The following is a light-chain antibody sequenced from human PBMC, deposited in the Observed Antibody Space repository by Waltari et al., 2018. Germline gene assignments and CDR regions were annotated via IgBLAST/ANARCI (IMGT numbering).Light chain of an antibody. J-gene: IGKJ2*01. CDR2: KAS. V-gene: IGKV1-5*03. Sequence: DIQMTQSPSTLSASVGAGVTINCRASQSISTWLAWYQQKPGKAPRGLNYKASTLESGVPSMFSGSGSGTEFTLTINILQPDDIATCYCQQYNNYVFGQGTKRESK. CDR1: QSISTW. CDR3: QQYNNYV.